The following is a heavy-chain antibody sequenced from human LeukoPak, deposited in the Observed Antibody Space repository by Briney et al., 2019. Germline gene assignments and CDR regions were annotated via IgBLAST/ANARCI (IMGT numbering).Heavy chain of an antibody. J-gene: IGHJ4*02. CDR2: INYSGST. Sequence: SETLSLTCTVSGGSISSSSYYWGWIRQPPGKGLEWIGNINYSGSTYYNPSLKSRVTISVDTSKNQFSLKLNSVTAADTAVYYCARTDHSSSTHFDFWGQGTLVTVSS. V-gene: IGHV4-39*07. CDR3: ARTDHSSSTHFDF. D-gene: IGHD6-13*01. CDR1: GGSISSSSYY.